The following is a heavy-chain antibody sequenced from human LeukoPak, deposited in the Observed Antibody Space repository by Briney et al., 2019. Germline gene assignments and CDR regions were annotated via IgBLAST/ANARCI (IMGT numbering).Heavy chain of an antibody. J-gene: IGHJ3*02. CDR3: ARASPLFDAFDI. CDR2: ISSSSSYI. CDR1: GFTFSSYS. Sequence: GGSLRLSCAASGFTFSSYSMNWVRQAPGKGLEWVSSISSSSSYIYYADSVKGRFTISRDNAKNSLYLQMNSLRAEDTAVYYCARASPLFDAFDIWGQGTMVTVSS. V-gene: IGHV3-21*01.